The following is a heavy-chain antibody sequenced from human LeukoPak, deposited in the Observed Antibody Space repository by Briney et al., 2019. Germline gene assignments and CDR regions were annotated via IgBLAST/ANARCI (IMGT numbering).Heavy chain of an antibody. Sequence: GGSLRLSCAASGFMFSRYSMNWVRQAPGKGLEWVSSISSSSSYIYYADSVKGRFTISRDNARNSLFLQMNSLRAEDTAVYYCARGGRITIFGVVIKRAIFDYWGQGTLVTVSS. CDR1: GFMFSRYS. CDR3: ARGGRITIFGVVIKRAIFDY. J-gene: IGHJ4*02. D-gene: IGHD3-3*01. CDR2: ISSSSSYI. V-gene: IGHV3-21*01.